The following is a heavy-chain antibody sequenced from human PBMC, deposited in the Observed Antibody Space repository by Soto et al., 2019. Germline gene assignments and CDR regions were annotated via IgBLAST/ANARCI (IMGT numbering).Heavy chain of an antibody. D-gene: IGHD2-8*02. J-gene: IGHJ4*02. CDR2: IYYSGST. CDR1: GGSISSSSYY. CDR3: ARDKITGLFDY. V-gene: IGHV4-39*07. Sequence: PSETLSLTCTVSGGSISSSSYYWGWIRQPPGKGLEWIRSIYYSGSTYYNPSLKSRVTISVDTSKNQFSLKLTSVTAADTAVYYCARDKITGLFDYWGQGTLVTVSS.